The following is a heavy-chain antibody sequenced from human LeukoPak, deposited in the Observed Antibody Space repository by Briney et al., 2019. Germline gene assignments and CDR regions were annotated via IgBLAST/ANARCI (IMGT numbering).Heavy chain of an antibody. D-gene: IGHD5-24*01. CDR2: INGDGSST. J-gene: IGHJ3*02. V-gene: IGHV3-74*01. Sequence: QPGGSLRLSCGASGFTFGTYWMHWVRHAPGKGLVWVSRINGDGSSTTYADSVRGRFTISRDDAKNTLYLEMNSLRAEDTAVYYCAREWHDAFDIWGQGTMVTVSS. CDR3: AREWHDAFDI. CDR1: GFTFGTYW.